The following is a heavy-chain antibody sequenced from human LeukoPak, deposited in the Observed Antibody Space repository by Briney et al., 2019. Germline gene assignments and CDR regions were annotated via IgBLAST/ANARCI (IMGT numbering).Heavy chain of an antibody. V-gene: IGHV4-4*09. CDR3: ARHVGARYYFDY. J-gene: IGHJ4*02. CDR1: GGSISSYY. D-gene: IGHD1-26*01. Sequence: PSETLSLTCTVSGGSISSYYWSWIRQPPGKGLEWIGYIYTSGSTNYNPSLKSRVAISVDTSKNQFSLKLSSVTAADTAVYYCARHVGARYYFDYWGQGTLVTVSS. CDR2: IYTSGST.